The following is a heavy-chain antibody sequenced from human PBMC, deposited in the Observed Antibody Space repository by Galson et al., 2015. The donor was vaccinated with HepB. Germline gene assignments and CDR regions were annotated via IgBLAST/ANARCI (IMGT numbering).Heavy chain of an antibody. J-gene: IGHJ4*02. V-gene: IGHV4-30-4*01. CDR2: IYYSGST. Sequence: TLSLTCTVSGGSISSGDYYWSWIRQPPGKGLEWIGYIYYSGSTYYSPSLKSRVTISVDTSKNQFSLKLSSVTAADTAVYYCARVPLQITIFGVVTYAYFDYWGQGTLVTVSS. CDR3: ARVPLQITIFGVVTYAYFDY. CDR1: GGSISSGDYY. D-gene: IGHD3-3*01.